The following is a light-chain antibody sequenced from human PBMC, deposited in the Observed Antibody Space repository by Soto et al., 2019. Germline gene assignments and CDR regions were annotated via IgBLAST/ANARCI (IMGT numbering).Light chain of an antibody. Sequence: EIVLTQSPATLSAYPGERANLSCRASESVLDYLAWFQQRAGQSPRLLIAGPATRATGIPGRFRGSGSGTEFTLTITSLQSDDFAVYFCQQHTDWPITFGQGTRLEIK. CDR3: QQHTDWPIT. CDR1: ESVLDY. V-gene: IGKV3-15*01. CDR2: GPA. J-gene: IGKJ5*01.